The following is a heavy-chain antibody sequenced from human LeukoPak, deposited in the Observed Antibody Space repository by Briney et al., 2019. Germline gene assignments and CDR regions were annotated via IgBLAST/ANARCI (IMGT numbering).Heavy chain of an antibody. J-gene: IGHJ4*02. CDR2: IKDDGSEK. CDR3: VAAGGY. CDR1: GFTFSTYW. V-gene: IGHV3-7*05. Sequence: AGGSLRLSCAASGFTFSTYWMNWVHQAPGRGLEWVASIKDDGSEKNYVDSVKGRFTISRDNANKSLCLQMNSLRAEDTAVYYCVAAGGYWGQGALVTVSS. D-gene: IGHD6-13*01.